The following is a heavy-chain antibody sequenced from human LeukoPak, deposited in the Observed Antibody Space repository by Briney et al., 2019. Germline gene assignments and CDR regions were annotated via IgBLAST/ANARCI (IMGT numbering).Heavy chain of an antibody. V-gene: IGHV3-7*01. CDR3: ARLDGHMGSVSR. CDR2: IKQDGSEK. CDR1: GFTFSSYW. Sequence: PGGSLRLSCADSGFTFSSYWMSWVRQAPGKGLEWVANIKQDGSEKYYVDSVKGRFTISRDNAKKSLYLQMNSLRADDTAVYYRARLDGHMGSVSRWGQGTLVTVSS. J-gene: IGHJ4*02. D-gene: IGHD5-24*01.